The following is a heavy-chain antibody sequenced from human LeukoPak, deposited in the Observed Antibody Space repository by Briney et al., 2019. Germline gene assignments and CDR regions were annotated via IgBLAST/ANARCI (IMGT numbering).Heavy chain of an antibody. CDR1: GGSISSSSYY. V-gene: IGHV4-39*07. CDR2: IYYSGST. J-gene: IGHJ4*02. Sequence: SETLSLTCTVSGGSISSSSYYWGWIRQPPGKGLEWIGSIYYSGSTYYNPSLKSRVTISVDTSKNQFSLKLSSVTAADTAVYYCARELEVYDYVWGSYRYKGYFDYWGQGTLVTVSS. CDR3: ARELEVYDYVWGSYRYKGYFDY. D-gene: IGHD3-16*02.